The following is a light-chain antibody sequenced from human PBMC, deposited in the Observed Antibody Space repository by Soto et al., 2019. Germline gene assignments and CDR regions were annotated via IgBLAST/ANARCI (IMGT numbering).Light chain of an antibody. Sequence: QSVLTKPAYVYGSPGQSITISCKGTSSDVGGYNYVSWYQQHPGKAPKLMIYDVSNRPSGVSNRFSGSKSGNTASLTISGLQAEDEADYYCSSYTSSSTLDVFGTGTKVTVL. V-gene: IGLV2-14*01. CDR2: DVS. J-gene: IGLJ1*01. CDR1: SSDVGGYNY. CDR3: SSYTSSSTLDV.